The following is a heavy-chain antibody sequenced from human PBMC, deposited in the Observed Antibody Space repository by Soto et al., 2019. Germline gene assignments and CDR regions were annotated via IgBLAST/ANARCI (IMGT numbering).Heavy chain of an antibody. CDR1: GGSISSGDYY. D-gene: IGHD4-17*01. J-gene: IGHJ4*02. CDR3: ARFQTHYGDYVLDY. Sequence: SETLSLTCTVSGGSISSGDYYWSWIRQPPGRGLEWIGYIYYSGSTYYNPSLKSRVTISVDTSKNQFSLKLSSVTAADTAVYYCARFQTHYGDYVLDYWGQGTLVTVSS. V-gene: IGHV4-30-4*01. CDR2: IYYSGST.